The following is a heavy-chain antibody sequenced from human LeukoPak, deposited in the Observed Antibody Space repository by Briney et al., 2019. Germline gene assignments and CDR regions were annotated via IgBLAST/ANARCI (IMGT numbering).Heavy chain of an antibody. CDR3: ARRKGGIGAFDI. Sequence: ASVTVSCKASGYTFTSYYMHWVRPAPGQGLEGMGIIIPSGCSTSYAQNFQGRVTMTRDTSTSTVYMELSSLRSEDTAVYYCARRKGGIGAFDIWGQGTMVTVSS. CDR2: IIPSGCST. J-gene: IGHJ3*02. CDR1: GYTFTSYY. D-gene: IGHD6-13*01. V-gene: IGHV1-46*01.